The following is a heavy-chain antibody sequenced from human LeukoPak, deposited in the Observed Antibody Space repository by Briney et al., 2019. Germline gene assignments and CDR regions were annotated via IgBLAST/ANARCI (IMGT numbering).Heavy chain of an antibody. Sequence: TSETLSLTCTVSGGSISSNSYYWDWIRQPPGKGLEWIGSIYYSGSTYYNPSLKSRVTMSVDTSKNQFSLKLSSVTAADTAAYYCASSTSRSMVRGVWFDPWGQGTLVTVSS. J-gene: IGHJ5*02. D-gene: IGHD3-10*01. CDR1: GGSISSNSYY. V-gene: IGHV4-39*07. CDR3: ASSTSRSMVRGVWFDP. CDR2: IYYSGST.